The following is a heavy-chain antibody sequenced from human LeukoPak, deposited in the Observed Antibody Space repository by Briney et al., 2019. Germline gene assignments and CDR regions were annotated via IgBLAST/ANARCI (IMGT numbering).Heavy chain of an antibody. D-gene: IGHD1-7*01. J-gene: IGHJ4*02. V-gene: IGHV3-7*01. CDR3: ARDRESKWNLLTMHD. CDR2: IKHDGSEK. CDR1: GFTFNNYW. Sequence: GSLRLSCAASGFTFNNYWMNWVRQAPGKGLEWVANIKHDGSEKYYVDSVEGRFTISRDNAKNSLYLQMNSLRADDTAVYFCARDRESKWNLLTMHDWVQGTMVTVSS.